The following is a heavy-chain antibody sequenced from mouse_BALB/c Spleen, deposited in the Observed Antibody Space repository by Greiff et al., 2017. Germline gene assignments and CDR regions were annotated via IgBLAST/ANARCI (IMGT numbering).Heavy chain of an antibody. Sequence: EVQLVESGGGLVKPGGSLKLSCAASGFTFSSYAMSWVRQTPEKRLEWVATISSGGSYTYYPDSVKGRFTISRDNAKNTLYLQMSSLRSEDTAMCYCARPGGYDGFDYWGQGTTLTVSS. V-gene: IGHV5-9-3*01. CDR3: ARPGGYDGFDY. J-gene: IGHJ2*01. CDR2: ISSGGSYT. CDR1: GFTFSSYA. D-gene: IGHD2-2*01.